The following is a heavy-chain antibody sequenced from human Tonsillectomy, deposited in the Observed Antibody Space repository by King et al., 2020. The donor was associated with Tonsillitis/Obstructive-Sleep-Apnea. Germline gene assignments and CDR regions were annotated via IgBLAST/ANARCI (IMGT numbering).Heavy chain of an antibody. Sequence: VQLVESGGGLVQPGGSLRLSCAASGFTFSNYCMNWVRQAPGKGLEWVANIKQDGSKKYYVDSVKGRFTISRDNAKNSLYLQMNSLSAEDTAVYYCAKHITDYGGWRGSYYYYMDVWGRGTTVTVSS. CDR3: AKHITDYGGWRGSYYYYMDV. V-gene: IGHV3-7*01. D-gene: IGHD4-23*01. CDR1: GFTFSNYC. J-gene: IGHJ6*03. CDR2: IKQDGSKK.